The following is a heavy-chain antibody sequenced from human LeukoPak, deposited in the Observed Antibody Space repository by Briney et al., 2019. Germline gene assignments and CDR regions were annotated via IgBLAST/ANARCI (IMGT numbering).Heavy chain of an antibody. CDR3: ARGSWPYYYGSGSFDY. CDR2: INHSGST. V-gene: IGHV4-34*01. J-gene: IGHJ4*02. D-gene: IGHD3-10*01. Sequence: PSETLSLTCAVYGGSFSDYYWSWIRQPPGKGLEWIGEINHSGSTNYNPSLKRRVTISVDTSKNQFSLKLSSVTAADTAVYYCARGSWPYYYGSGSFDYWGQGTLVTVSS. CDR1: GGSFSDYY.